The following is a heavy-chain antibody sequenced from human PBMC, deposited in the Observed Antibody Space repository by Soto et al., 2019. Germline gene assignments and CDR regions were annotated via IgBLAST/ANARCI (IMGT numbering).Heavy chain of an antibody. CDR1: GFTFDDYA. J-gene: IGHJ3*02. Sequence: EVQLVESGGGWVQPGRSLRLSCAASGFTFDDYAMHWVRQAPGKGLECVSGISWNIGSIGYADSVKGRFTISRDNAKNSLYLQMNSLRAEDTALYYCAKDMGEGIIAAGNAFDIWGQGTMVTVSS. CDR2: ISWNIGSI. V-gene: IGHV3-9*01. CDR3: AKDMGEGIIAAGNAFDI. D-gene: IGHD6-13*01.